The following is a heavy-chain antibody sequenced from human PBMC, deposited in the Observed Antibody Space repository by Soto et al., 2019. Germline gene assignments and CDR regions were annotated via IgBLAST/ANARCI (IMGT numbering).Heavy chain of an antibody. V-gene: IGHV1-46*01. J-gene: IGHJ4*02. CDR3: ARSIVVVTALDY. D-gene: IGHD2-21*02. CDR1: GYTFTSYY. CDR2: INPSGGST. Sequence: GASVKVSCKASGYTFTSYYMHWVRQAPGQGLEWMGIINPSGGSTIYAQKFQGRVTMTRDTSTSTAYMELSSLRSEDTAVYYCARSIVVVTALDYWGQGTLVTVSS.